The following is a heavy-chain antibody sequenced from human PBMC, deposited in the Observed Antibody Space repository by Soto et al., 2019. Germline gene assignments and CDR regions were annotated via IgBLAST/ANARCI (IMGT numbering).Heavy chain of an antibody. J-gene: IGHJ6*02. CDR1: GFTFSSYG. CDR2: IWYDGSNK. Sequence: GGSLRLSCAASGFTFSSYGMHWVRQAPGKGLEWVAVIWYDGSNKYYADSVKGRFTISRDNSKNTLYLQMNSLRAEDTAVYYCARETVAAHRKSVYYYYGMDVWGQGTTVTVSS. D-gene: IGHD2-15*01. CDR3: ARETVAAHRKSVYYYYGMDV. V-gene: IGHV3-33*08.